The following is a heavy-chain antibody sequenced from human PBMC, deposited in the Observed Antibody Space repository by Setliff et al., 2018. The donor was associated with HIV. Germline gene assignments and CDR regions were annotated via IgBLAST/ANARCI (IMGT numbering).Heavy chain of an antibody. CDR3: VTAGPGSTYEFDY. CDR1: GNTFINFY. V-gene: IGHV1-69-2*01. CDR2: VDPENGKT. Sequence: ASVKVSCKASGNTFINFYMHWVRQAPGKGLEWMGRVDPENGKTVYADNFQGRVTITADTSIDTAYMEVRSLTPEDTAVYYCVTAGPGSTYEFDYWGQGTLVTVSS. D-gene: IGHD3-3*01. J-gene: IGHJ4*02.